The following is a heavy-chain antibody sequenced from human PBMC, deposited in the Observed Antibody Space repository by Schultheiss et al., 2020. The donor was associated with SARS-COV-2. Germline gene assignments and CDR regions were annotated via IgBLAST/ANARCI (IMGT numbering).Heavy chain of an antibody. CDR1: GFTFSSYA. V-gene: IGHV3-30*01. CDR2: ISYDGNNK. Sequence: GGSLRLSCAASGFTFSSYAMHWVRQAPRKGLEWVAVISYDGNNKYYADSVKGRFTISRDDSKNTLYLQMNSLRTEDTAVYYCATEGEWELPGLEYWGQGTQVTVSS. J-gene: IGHJ4*02. D-gene: IGHD1-26*01. CDR3: ATEGEWELPGLEY.